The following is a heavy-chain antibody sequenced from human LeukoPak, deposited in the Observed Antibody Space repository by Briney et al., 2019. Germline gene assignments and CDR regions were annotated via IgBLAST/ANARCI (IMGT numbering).Heavy chain of an antibody. Sequence: SETLSLTCTVSGGSIRSYYWSWIRQPPGKGLEWIGYIYHSGSTDYNPSLKSRVTISVDTSKNQFSLKLSSVTAADTAVYYCARGKLPGVYWGQGTLVTVSS. CDR3: ARGKLPGVY. CDR1: GGSIRSYY. J-gene: IGHJ4*02. D-gene: IGHD5-24*01. V-gene: IGHV4-59*01. CDR2: IYHSGST.